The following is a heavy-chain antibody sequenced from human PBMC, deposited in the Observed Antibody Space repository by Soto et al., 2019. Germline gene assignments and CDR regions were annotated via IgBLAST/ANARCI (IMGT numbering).Heavy chain of an antibody. J-gene: IGHJ4*02. CDR2: MNPNSGNT. Sequence: QVQLVQSGAEVKKPGASVKVSCKASGYTFTSYDINWVRQATGQGLEWMGWMNPNSGNTGYAQKFQGRVTMTRNTSISTAYLELSSMRSEDTAVYYCAIGTYYDFWSSYPGPNFDYWGQGTLVTVSS. D-gene: IGHD3-3*01. CDR3: AIGTYYDFWSSYPGPNFDY. CDR1: GYTFTSYD. V-gene: IGHV1-8*01.